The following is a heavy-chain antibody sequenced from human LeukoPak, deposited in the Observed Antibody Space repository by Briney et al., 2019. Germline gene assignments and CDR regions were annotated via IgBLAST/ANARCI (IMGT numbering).Heavy chain of an antibody. V-gene: IGHV3-48*03. CDR2: ISSSGSTI. Sequence: GGSLRLSCAASGFTFSSYEMNWVRQAPGKGLEWVSYISSSGSTIYYADSVKGRFTISRDNAKNSLYLQMNSLRAEDTAVYYCARVGAAAGYHFDYWGQGTLVTVSS. J-gene: IGHJ4*02. CDR1: GFTFSSYE. D-gene: IGHD6-13*01. CDR3: ARVGAAAGYHFDY.